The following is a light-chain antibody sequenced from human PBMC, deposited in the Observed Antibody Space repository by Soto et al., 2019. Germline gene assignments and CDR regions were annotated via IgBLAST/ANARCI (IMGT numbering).Light chain of an antibody. CDR3: QQRSKMPLT. CDR2: DAS. CDR1: QSVRNY. J-gene: IGKJ1*01. Sequence: EIVLTQSPAPLSLSPGARATLSCRATQSVRNYLAWYQQKPGQAPRRLIYDASNRATGIPARFSGTGSGTDFTLTISSLGPEDFASYYCQQRSKMPLTFGHATKVDLK. V-gene: IGKV3-11*01.